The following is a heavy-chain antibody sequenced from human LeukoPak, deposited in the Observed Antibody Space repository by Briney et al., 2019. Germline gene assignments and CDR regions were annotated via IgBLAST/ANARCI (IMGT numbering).Heavy chain of an antibody. D-gene: IGHD1-26*01. CDR3: ARIGGSYYEVYYYYYYMDV. J-gene: IGHJ6*03. CDR2: ISAYNGNT. Sequence: GASVKVSCKASGYTFTSYGISWVRQAPGQGLEWMGWISAYNGNTNYAQKLQGRVTMTTDTSTSTAYMELRSLRSDDTAVYYCARIGGSYYEVYYYYYYMDVWGKGTTVTISS. V-gene: IGHV1-18*01. CDR1: GYTFTSYG.